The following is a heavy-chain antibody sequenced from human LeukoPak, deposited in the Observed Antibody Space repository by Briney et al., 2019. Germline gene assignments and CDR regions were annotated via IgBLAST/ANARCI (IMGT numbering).Heavy chain of an antibody. CDR1: GGSFSGYY. CDR2: INHSGST. D-gene: IGHD1-26*01. Sequence: ETLSLTCAVYGGSFSGYYWSWIRQPPGKGLEWIGEINHSGSTNYNPSLKSRVTISVDTSKNQFSLELSSVTAADTAVYYCARGRRIVGALDYWGQGTLVTVSS. CDR3: ARGRRIVGALDY. V-gene: IGHV4-34*01. J-gene: IGHJ4*02.